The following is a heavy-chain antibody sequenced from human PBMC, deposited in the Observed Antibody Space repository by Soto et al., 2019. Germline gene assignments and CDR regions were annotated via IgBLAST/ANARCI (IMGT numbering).Heavy chain of an antibody. CDR1: GFSFSSYA. Sequence: PGGSLRLSCAASGFSFSSYAMSWVRQAPSQGLEWVSAISGSGGSTYYADSVKGRFTISRDNSKNTLHLQMNSLRAEDTAVYYCAKDFREPGIAARELARDAFDIWGQGTMVTVSS. CDR3: AKDFREPGIAARELARDAFDI. J-gene: IGHJ3*02. D-gene: IGHD6-6*01. CDR2: ISGSGGST. V-gene: IGHV3-23*01.